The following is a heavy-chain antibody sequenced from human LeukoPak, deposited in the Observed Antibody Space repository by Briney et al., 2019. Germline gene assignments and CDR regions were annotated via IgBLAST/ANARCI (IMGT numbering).Heavy chain of an antibody. CDR1: GFSVSSYY. D-gene: IGHD2-21*02. CDR2: MYTGGGR. CDR3: TRGQSYCGADCYSD. J-gene: IGHJ4*02. Sequence: GGSLRLPCAASGFSVSSYYMSWVRQPPGKGLEWVSVMYTGGGRYYGDSVKGRFTISRDNSKNTVFLQMNSLRVEDTALYYCTRGQSYCGADCYSDWGQGTLVTVSS. V-gene: IGHV3-66*01.